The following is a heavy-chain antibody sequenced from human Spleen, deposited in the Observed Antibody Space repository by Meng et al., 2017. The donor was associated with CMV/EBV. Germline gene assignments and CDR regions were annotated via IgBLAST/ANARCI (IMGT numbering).Heavy chain of an antibody. CDR3: TTDRSLYFFYY. Sequence: GESLKISCAASGFTFSNAWMTWARQAPGKGLEWVGRMKSNTDGGTTDYAAPVKGRFTISRDDSKNTLYLQMNSLKIEDTAVYYCTTDRSLYFFYYWGQGTLVTVSS. D-gene: IGHD3-16*02. CDR1: GFTFSNAW. J-gene: IGHJ4*02. CDR2: MKSNTDGGTT. V-gene: IGHV3-15*01.